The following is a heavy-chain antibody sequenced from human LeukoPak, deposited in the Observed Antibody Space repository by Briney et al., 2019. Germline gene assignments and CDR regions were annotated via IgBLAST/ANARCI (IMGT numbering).Heavy chain of an antibody. V-gene: IGHV1-2*06. CDR2: INPNSGGA. D-gene: IGHD4-23*01. J-gene: IGHJ5*02. CDR3: GKVQRDRGNTFDP. CDR1: GYTFTAYF. Sequence: ASVKVSCKASGYTFTAYFIHWVRQAPGQGLEWMGRINPNSGGANYGQKFQGRVTMTSDRSITTAYMELSMRRSDDTAMYYCGKVQRDRGNTFDPRGQGTLVTVSS.